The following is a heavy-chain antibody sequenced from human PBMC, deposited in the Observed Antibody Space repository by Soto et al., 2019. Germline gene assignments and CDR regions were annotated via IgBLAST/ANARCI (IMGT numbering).Heavy chain of an antibody. CDR1: GCSISSGGYS. CDR2: IYHSGST. V-gene: IGHV4-30-2*01. D-gene: IGHD2-15*01. Sequence: QLQLQESGSGLVKPSQTLSLTCAVSGCSISSGGYSWSWIRQPPEKALEWLGYIYHSGSTYYNPSLESRVTISVDRSKNQFSLKLSSVTAADTAVYYCARGQVVAAQHWGQGTLVTVSS. J-gene: IGHJ4*02. CDR3: ARGQVVAAQH.